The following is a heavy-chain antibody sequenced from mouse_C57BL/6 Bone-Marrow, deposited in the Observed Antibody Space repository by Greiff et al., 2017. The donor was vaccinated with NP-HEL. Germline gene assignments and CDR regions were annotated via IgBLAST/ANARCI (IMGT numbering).Heavy chain of an antibody. V-gene: IGHV5-17*01. Sequence: EVQGVESGGGLVKPGGSLKLSCAASGFTFSDYGMHWVRQAPEQGLEWVAYLSIGSSTIYYADTVKGRFTISRDNAKNTLFLQMTSLRSEDTAMYYCARDSNYDYWGQGTTLTVSS. CDR1: GFTFSDYG. CDR3: ARDSNYDY. J-gene: IGHJ2*01. D-gene: IGHD2-5*01. CDR2: LSIGSSTI.